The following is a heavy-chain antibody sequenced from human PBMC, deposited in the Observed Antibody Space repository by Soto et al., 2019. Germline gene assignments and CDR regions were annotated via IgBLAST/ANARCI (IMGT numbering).Heavy chain of an antibody. D-gene: IGHD3-16*01. CDR2: FDPEDGET. J-gene: IGHJ1*01. CDR1: GYTLTELS. Sequence: EASVKVSCKGSGYTLTELSMHWVRQAPGKGLEWMGGFDPEDGETIYAQKFQGRVTMTEDTSTDTAYMELSSLRSEDTAVYYCATDVSIKRAFGGPFRLAEYFQHWGQGTLVTVSS. CDR3: ATDVSIKRAFGGPFRLAEYFQH. V-gene: IGHV1-24*01.